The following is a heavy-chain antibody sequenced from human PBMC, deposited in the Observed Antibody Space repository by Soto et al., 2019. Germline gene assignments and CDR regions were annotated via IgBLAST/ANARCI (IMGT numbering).Heavy chain of an antibody. CDR2: VGAFSGHT. CDR1: GYIFTSYG. J-gene: IGHJ4*02. CDR3: ARDPSNSGYDFSFDY. Sequence: QVKLVQSGPEVKKPGASVRVSCKASGYIFTSYGLAWVRQAPGQGLEWVGWVGAFSGHTQFAQKFQDRVTLTTDTSTRTVFMELRSLRSEDTAVYYCARDPSNSGYDFSFDYWGQGTLVTVSS. D-gene: IGHD5-12*01. V-gene: IGHV1-18*04.